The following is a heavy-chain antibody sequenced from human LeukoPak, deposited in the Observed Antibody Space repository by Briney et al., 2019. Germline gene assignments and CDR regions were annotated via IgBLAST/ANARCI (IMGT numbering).Heavy chain of an antibody. CDR2: IYPSDSDT. CDR1: GYSFTSYW. V-gene: IGHV5-51*01. D-gene: IGHD2/OR15-2a*01. CDR3: ARIPMSTTGYVDY. J-gene: IGHJ4*02. Sequence: GESLKISCQGSGYSFTSYWIGWVRQVPGKGLEWMGIIYPSDSDTRFSPSFQGQVTISADKSISTAYLQWSSLKASDTAMYYCARIPMSTTGYVDYWGQGTLVTVSS.